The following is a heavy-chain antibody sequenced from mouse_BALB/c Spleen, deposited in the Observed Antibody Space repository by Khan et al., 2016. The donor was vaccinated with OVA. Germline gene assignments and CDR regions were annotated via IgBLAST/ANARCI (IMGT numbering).Heavy chain of an antibody. CDR3: AKIYYGNSYAMDY. Sequence: VQLQESGPELVKPGASVKMSCKASGYTFTDYVISWVKQRTGQGLEWIGEIYPGSGSTYYNEKFKGKATLTADKSSNTAYMQLSSLTSEDSAVDFCAKIYYGNSYAMDYWGQGTSVTVSS. CDR1: GYTFTDYV. D-gene: IGHD2-1*01. CDR2: IYPGSGST. V-gene: IGHV1-77*01. J-gene: IGHJ4*01.